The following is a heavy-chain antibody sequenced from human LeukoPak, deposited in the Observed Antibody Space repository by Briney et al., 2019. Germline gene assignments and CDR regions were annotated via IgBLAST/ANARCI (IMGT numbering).Heavy chain of an antibody. J-gene: IGHJ4*02. Sequence: GGSLRLSCAASGFTFSSYWMSWVRQAPGKGLEWVANIKQDGSEKYYVDSVKGRFTISRDNAKNSLYPQMNSLRAEDTAVYYCARVAVGKGYPFDYWGQGTLVTVSS. CDR1: GFTFSSYW. CDR3: ARVAVGKGYPFDY. V-gene: IGHV3-7*01. D-gene: IGHD2-15*01. CDR2: IKQDGSEK.